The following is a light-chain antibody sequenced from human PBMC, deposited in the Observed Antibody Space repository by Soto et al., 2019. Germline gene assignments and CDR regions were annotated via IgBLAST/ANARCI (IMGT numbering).Light chain of an antibody. J-gene: IGKJ3*01. CDR1: QSVSSSY. CDR3: QQYNSSPVI. V-gene: IGKV3-20*01. CDR2: GAS. Sequence: EIVLTQSPGTLSLSPGERATLSCRASQSVSSSYLAWYQQKPGQAPRLLIYGASSRATGIPDRFSGSGSGTDFTLTISRLKPEDFAVYYCQQYNSSPVIFGPGTKVDIK.